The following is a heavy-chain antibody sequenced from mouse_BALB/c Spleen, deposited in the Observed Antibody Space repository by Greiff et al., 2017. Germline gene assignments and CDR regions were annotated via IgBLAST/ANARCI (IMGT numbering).Heavy chain of an antibody. V-gene: IGHV1-4*01. D-gene: IGHD1-1*01. Sequence: VQLQESGAELARPGASVKMSCKASGYTFTSYTMHWVKQRPGQGLEWIGYINPSSGYTNYNQKFKDKATLTADKSSSTAYMQLSSLTSEDSAVYYCARDYYGSSLLYFDVWGAGTTVTVSS. CDR3: ARDYYGSSLLYFDV. J-gene: IGHJ1*01. CDR1: GYTFTSYT. CDR2: INPSSGYT.